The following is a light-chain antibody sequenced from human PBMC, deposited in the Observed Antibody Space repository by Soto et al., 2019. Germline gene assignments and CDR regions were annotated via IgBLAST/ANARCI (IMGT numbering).Light chain of an antibody. J-gene: IGKJ1*01. CDR3: QQYNNWPPWT. Sequence: EIVMTQSPDTLSVSPGERATLSCRASQSVTNNLAWYQQKPGQAPRLLIYGASTRATGIPARFSGSGSGTEFTLTISSLQSEDFAVYYCQQYNNWPPWTFGQGTKVDIK. V-gene: IGKV3-15*01. CDR1: QSVTNN. CDR2: GAS.